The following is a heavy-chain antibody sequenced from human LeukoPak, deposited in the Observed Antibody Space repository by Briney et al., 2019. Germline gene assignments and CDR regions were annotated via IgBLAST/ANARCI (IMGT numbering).Heavy chain of an antibody. CDR1: GASISNYY. Sequence: SETLSLTCTVSGASISNYYWSWIRQPPGGGLEWIGYFFSSGSTRYNPSLKTRVTISVDTSKNQLSLKMTSVSAADTALYYCARGGVIRSGDYHFDFWGQGTLVTVST. CDR2: FFSSGST. J-gene: IGHJ4*02. CDR3: ARGGVIRSGDYHFDF. D-gene: IGHD4-17*01. V-gene: IGHV4-59*13.